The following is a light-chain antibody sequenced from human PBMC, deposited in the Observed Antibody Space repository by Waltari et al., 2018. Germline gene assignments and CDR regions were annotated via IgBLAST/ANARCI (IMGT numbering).Light chain of an antibody. Sequence: QSALTQPPSASGSPGQSLTISCTGTSSDVSSYNSVDWYQQYPDKAPKVVIYEATKRPSGVPDRFSGSKSGNTASLTVSGLQAEDEADYYCSSYAGNNIFVFGTGTQVTVL. V-gene: IGLV2-8*01. CDR3: SSYAGNNIFV. CDR1: SSDVSSYNS. CDR2: EAT. J-gene: IGLJ1*01.